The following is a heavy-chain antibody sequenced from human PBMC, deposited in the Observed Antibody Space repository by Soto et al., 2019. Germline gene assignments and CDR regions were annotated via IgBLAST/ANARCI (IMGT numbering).Heavy chain of an antibody. D-gene: IGHD1-26*01. V-gene: IGHV1-69*01. CDR3: AGDFVGAPRFDP. Sequence: QVPLVQSGAEVKKPGSSVKVSCKASGGTFSSYAITWVRQAPGQGLEWMGGIIPIFGTANYAQKFQGRVTITADESTSTAYMELSSLRSEDTAVYYCAGDFVGAPRFDPWGEGTLVTVSS. CDR2: IIPIFGTA. CDR1: GGTFSSYA. J-gene: IGHJ5*02.